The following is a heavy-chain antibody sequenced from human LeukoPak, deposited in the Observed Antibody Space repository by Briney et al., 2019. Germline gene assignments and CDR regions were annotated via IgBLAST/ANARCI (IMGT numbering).Heavy chain of an antibody. Sequence: GGSLRLSCEASGFTFSSYAMHWVRQAPGKGLEWLPVISYDGSNKYYADSVKGRFTISRDNSKNTLYLQMNSLRADDTAVYYCAREGQQLVYFDYWGQGTLVPVSS. CDR2: ISYDGSNK. CDR3: AREGQQLVYFDY. CDR1: GFTFSSYA. J-gene: IGHJ4*02. D-gene: IGHD6-13*01. V-gene: IGHV3-30*04.